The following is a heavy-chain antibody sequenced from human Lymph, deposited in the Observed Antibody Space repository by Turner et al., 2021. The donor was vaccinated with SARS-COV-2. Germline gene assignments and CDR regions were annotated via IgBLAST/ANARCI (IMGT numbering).Heavy chain of an antibody. CDR1: GYTFSRYA. D-gene: IGHD3-22*01. CDR3: ARDLYYYDRSGYILPNWDFDL. J-gene: IGHJ2*01. Sequence: QVQLVQSGAEVKKPRASGTVSGKASGYTFSRYAMQWVRQAPGERLEWMRWINVGNGNRKYSQKFQGRVTITKDTSATTAYMELSSLRSEDTAVYYCARDLYYYDRSGYILPNWDFDLWGRGTLVTVSS. V-gene: IGHV1-3*01. CDR2: INVGNGNR.